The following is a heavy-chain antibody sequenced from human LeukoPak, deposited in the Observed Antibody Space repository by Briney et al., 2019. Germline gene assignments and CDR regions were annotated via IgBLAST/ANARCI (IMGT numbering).Heavy chain of an antibody. J-gene: IGHJ3*02. CDR2: ISSSSTI. CDR3: AGGYGDSSDAFDI. V-gene: IGHV3-48*01. CDR1: GFTFSSYS. D-gene: IGHD4-17*01. Sequence: GGSLRLSCAASGFTFSSYSMNWVRQAPGKGLEWVSYISSSSTIYYADSVKGRFTICRDNAKNSLYLQMNSLRAEDTAVYYCAGGYGDSSDAFDIWGQGTMVTVSS.